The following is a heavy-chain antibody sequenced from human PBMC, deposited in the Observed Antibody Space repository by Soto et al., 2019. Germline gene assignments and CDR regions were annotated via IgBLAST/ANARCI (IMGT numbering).Heavy chain of an antibody. CDR2: ISTSGSMR. CDR3: ARAMWTQLWGDFDF. J-gene: IGHJ4*02. D-gene: IGHD5-18*01. V-gene: IGHV3-11*01. Sequence: QVQLVESGGGLVKPGGSLRLSCAASGFKFSEHYLGWIRQAPGKGLEWVSYISTSGSMRYYADSVKGRFTISRDNAENSLYLQMDSLRAEDTAVYYGARAMWTQLWGDFDFWGQGTLVTVSS. CDR1: GFKFSEHY.